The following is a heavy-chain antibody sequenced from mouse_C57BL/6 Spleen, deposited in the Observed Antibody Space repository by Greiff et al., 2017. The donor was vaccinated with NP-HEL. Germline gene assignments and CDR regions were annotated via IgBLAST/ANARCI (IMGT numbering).Heavy chain of an antibody. J-gene: IGHJ4*01. Sequence: QVQLQQPGAELVMPGASVKLSCKASGYTFTSYWMHWVKQRPGQGLEWIGEIDPSDSYTNYNQKFKGKSTLTVDKSSSTAYMQLSSLTSEDSAVYYCARRGGGNYCAMDYWGQGTSVTVSS. CDR2: IDPSDSYT. D-gene: IGHD1-1*02. CDR3: ARRGGGNYCAMDY. CDR1: GYTFTSYW. V-gene: IGHV1-69*01.